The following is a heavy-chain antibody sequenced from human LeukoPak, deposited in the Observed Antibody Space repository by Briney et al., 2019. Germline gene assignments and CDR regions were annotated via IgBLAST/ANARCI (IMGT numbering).Heavy chain of an antibody. CDR2: ISYDGSNK. V-gene: IGHV3-30*04. J-gene: IGHJ4*02. CDR1: GFTFSSYA. Sequence: GGSLRLSCAASGFTFSSYAMHWVRQAPGKGLEWVAVISYDGSNKYYADSVKGRFTISRDNSKNTLYLQMNSLRAEDTAVYYCARDRRDSGYVRWGQGTLVTVSS. CDR3: ARDRRDSGYVR. D-gene: IGHD5-12*01.